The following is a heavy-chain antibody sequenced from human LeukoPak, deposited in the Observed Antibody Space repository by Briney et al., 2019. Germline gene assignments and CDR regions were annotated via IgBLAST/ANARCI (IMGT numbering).Heavy chain of an antibody. Sequence: GGSLRLSCTASGLTFSTSVVNWVREAPGKGLEWVASIVPTGSNRYHADSIKGRFTISRDNANNFLYLQMNSLRAEDTAVYYCATETNGRHYDYWGQGTLLTVSS. CDR2: IVPTGSNR. D-gene: IGHD1-14*01. CDR1: GLTFSTSV. CDR3: ATETNGRHYDY. V-gene: IGHV3-21*06. J-gene: IGHJ4*02.